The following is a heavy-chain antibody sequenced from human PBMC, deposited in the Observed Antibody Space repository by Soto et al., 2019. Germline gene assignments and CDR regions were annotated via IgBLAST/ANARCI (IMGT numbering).Heavy chain of an antibody. CDR2: ISHDGGT. CDR3: ARGQLVWYGDLTPYYRDMDV. V-gene: IGHV4-34*01. D-gene: IGHD3-10*01. Sequence: SETLSLTCAFYGGSFDDFYWSWVRQSPGKGLEWIGEISHDGGTNYSPSLASRISISADTSKNQFSLHLKSVTAADTGLYYCARGQLVWYGDLTPYYRDMDVWGQGTTVTVSS. CDR1: GGSFDDFY. J-gene: IGHJ6*02.